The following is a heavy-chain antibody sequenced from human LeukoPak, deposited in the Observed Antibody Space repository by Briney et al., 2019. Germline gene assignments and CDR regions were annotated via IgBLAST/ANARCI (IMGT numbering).Heavy chain of an antibody. CDR2: ISGSGGST. CDR1: GFTFSSYA. Sequence: GGSLRLSCAASGFTFSSYAMSWVRQAPGKGLEWVSAISGSGGSTYYADSVKGRFTISRDNSKNTLYLQMNSLRAEDTAVYFCARRPPSNGWYDSWGQGTLVTVSS. V-gene: IGHV3-23*01. CDR3: ARRPPSNGWYDS. J-gene: IGHJ5*01. D-gene: IGHD3-22*01.